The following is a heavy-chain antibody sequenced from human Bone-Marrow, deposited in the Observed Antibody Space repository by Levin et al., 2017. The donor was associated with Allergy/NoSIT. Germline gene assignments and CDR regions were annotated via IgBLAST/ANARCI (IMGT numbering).Heavy chain of an antibody. CDR3: ARMSGYDILTGYYDAFDI. CDR1: GFTFSDYY. J-gene: IGHJ3*02. Sequence: GESLKISCAASGFTFSDYYMSWIRQAPGKGLEWVSYISSSGSTIYYADSVKGRFTISRDNAKNSLYLQMNSLRAEDTAVYYCARMSGYDILTGYYDAFDIWGQGTMVTVSS. V-gene: IGHV3-11*01. D-gene: IGHD3-9*01. CDR2: ISSSGSTI.